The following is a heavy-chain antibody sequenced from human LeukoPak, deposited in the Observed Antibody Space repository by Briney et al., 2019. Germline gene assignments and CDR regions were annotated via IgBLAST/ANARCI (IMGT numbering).Heavy chain of an antibody. CDR3: ARDHVVATILFDY. CDR1: GFTFSSHW. V-gene: IGHV3-7*01. D-gene: IGHD5-12*01. CDR2: INQDGSEK. Sequence: GGPLRLSCAASGFTFSSHWMSWVRQAPGKGLEWVANINQDGSEKYYVDSVKGRFTVSRDNAKNSLYLQMNSLRAEDTAVYYCARDHVVATILFDYWGQGTLVTVSS. J-gene: IGHJ4*02.